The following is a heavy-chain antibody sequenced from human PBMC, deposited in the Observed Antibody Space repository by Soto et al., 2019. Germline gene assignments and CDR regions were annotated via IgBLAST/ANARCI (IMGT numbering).Heavy chain of an antibody. Sequence: VQLVESGGGVVQPGRSLRLSCAASGFTFSDYAMHWVRQAPGKGLEWVAVVSHDGRNTHYADSVKGRFTISRDSSKNTVSLEMTSLRDEDTAVDYCAKGGRQWLVTSDFNYWGQGALVTVSS. CDR3: AKGGRQWLVTSDFNY. J-gene: IGHJ4*02. V-gene: IGHV3-30*18. D-gene: IGHD6-19*01. CDR2: VSHDGRNT. CDR1: GFTFSDYA.